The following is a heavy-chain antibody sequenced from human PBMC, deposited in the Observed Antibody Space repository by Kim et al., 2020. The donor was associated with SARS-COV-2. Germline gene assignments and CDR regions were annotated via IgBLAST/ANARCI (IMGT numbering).Heavy chain of an antibody. Sequence: GGSLRLSCAASGFTFSNAWMSWVRQAPGKGLEWVGRIKSKNDGGTTDYAAPVKGRFTISRDDSKNTLSLQMNSLKIEDTAVYYCTQLPHYFYDHGMDVWGQGTTVTVS. CDR1: GFTFSNAW. CDR3: TQLPHYFYDHGMDV. V-gene: IGHV3-15*01. CDR2: IKSKNDGGTT. J-gene: IGHJ6*02.